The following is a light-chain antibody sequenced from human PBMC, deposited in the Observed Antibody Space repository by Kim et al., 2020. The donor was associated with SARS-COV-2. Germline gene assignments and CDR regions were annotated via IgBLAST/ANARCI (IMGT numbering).Light chain of an antibody. CDR3: SAWDSSLTAWV. Sequence: SQTATLTGTGNSNNVASQGAAWLQQHQGHPPKLLFYRSNDRPSGISERLSASRSGNTASLTITGLQPEDEADYYCSAWDSSLTAWVFGGGTQLTVL. J-gene: IGLJ3*02. CDR2: RSN. CDR1: SNNVASQG. V-gene: IGLV10-54*01.